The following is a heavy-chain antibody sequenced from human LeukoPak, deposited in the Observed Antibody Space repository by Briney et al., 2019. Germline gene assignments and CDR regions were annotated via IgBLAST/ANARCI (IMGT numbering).Heavy chain of an antibody. J-gene: IGHJ6*02. Sequence: GGSLRLSCAASGFTFSSSAMSWVRQAPGKGLEWVSVIYSGGSTYYADSVKGRFTISRDNSKNTLYLQMNSLRAEDTAVYYCARDNSSRTGMDVWGQGTTVTVSS. CDR1: GFTFSSSA. D-gene: IGHD6-13*01. CDR2: IYSGGST. CDR3: ARDNSSRTGMDV. V-gene: IGHV3-53*01.